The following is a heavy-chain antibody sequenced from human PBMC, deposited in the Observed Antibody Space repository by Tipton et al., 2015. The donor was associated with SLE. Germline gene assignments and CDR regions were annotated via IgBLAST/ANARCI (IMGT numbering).Heavy chain of an antibody. CDR1: GGSISTYY. D-gene: IGHD6-6*01. V-gene: IGHV4-59*01. CDR3: ARLVEQLTYWYFDL. J-gene: IGHJ2*01. Sequence: TLSLTCTVSGGSISTYYWSWIRQPPGKGLEWIGYIYYSGSTNYNPSLKSRVTISVDTSKNQFSLKLSSVTAADTAVYYCARLVEQLTYWYFDLWGRGTLATVPS. CDR2: IYYSGST.